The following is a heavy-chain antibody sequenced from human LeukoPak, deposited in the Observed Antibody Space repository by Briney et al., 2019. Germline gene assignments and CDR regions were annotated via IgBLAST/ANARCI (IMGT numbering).Heavy chain of an antibody. D-gene: IGHD3/OR15-3a*01. J-gene: IGHJ4*02. CDR3: AKRGVVIRVILVGFDKEAYYFES. Sequence: GGSLRLSCAVSGITLSNYGMSWVRQAPGKGLEWVAGISDSGGSTKYADSVKGRFTIARDNRKNTLYLQMNSLRAEDTAVYFCAKRGVVIRVILVGFDKEAYYFESWCQGALVTVSP. CDR2: ISDSGGST. V-gene: IGHV3-23*01. CDR1: GITLSNYG.